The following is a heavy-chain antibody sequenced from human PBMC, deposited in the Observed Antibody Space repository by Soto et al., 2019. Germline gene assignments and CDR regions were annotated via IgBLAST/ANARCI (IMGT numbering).Heavy chain of an antibody. V-gene: IGHV1-8*01. Sequence: QVHLVQSGAAVKGPWASVTVSCAASGYTFTNHARIWVRQPPGQGLEYMGWVKCNSGNRDYAPGFQGSVSIPKNSSINTEYLELHSLRLEDTAVYSCERGRSLCARTVQGAGIWGQVDPITVS. J-gene: IGHJ1*01. CDR3: ERGRSLCARTVQGAGI. CDR1: GYTFTNHA. CDR2: VKCNSGNR. D-gene: IGHD1-26*01.